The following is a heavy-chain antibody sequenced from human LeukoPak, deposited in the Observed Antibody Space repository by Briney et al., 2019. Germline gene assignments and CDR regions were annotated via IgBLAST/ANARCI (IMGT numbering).Heavy chain of an antibody. CDR2: IYYSGST. CDR1: GGSFSDYY. V-gene: IGHV4-59*01. D-gene: IGHD6-19*01. J-gene: IGHJ3*02. Sequence: SETLSLTCAVFGGSFSDYYWSWIRQPPGKGLEWIGYIYYSGSTNYNPSLKSRVTTSVDTSKNQFSLKLSSVTAADTAVYYCARRAVAGTGSFAVAFDIWGQGTMVTVSS. CDR3: ARRAVAGTGSFAVAFDI.